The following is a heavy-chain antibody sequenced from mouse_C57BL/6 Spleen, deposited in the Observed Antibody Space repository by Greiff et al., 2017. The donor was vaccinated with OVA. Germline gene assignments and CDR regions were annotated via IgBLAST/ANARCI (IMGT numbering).Heavy chain of an antibody. CDR1: GFTFSDYG. J-gene: IGHJ3*01. CDR2: ISSGSSTI. V-gene: IGHV5-17*01. CDR3: ARHGNYLPFAY. D-gene: IGHD2-1*01. Sequence: EVKVEESGGGLVKPGGSLKLSCAASGFTFSDYGMHWVRQAPEKGLEWVAYISSGSSTIYYADTVKGRFTISRDNAKNTLFLQMTSLRSEDTAMYYCARHGNYLPFAYWGQGTLVTVSA.